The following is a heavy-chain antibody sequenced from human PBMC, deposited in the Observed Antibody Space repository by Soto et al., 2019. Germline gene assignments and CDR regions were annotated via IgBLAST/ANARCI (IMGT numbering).Heavy chain of an antibody. D-gene: IGHD5-12*01. CDR1: GFTVSSNY. CDR3: AREDGYRGGDAFDI. Sequence: GGSLRLSCAASGFTVSSNYMSWVRLAPGRGLEWVSIIYSSGGTYYADSVKDRFTISRDNSRNTLYLQILGLRAEDSAVYYCAREDGYRGGDAFDIWGQGTMVTVSS. CDR2: IYSSGGT. V-gene: IGHV3-66*01. J-gene: IGHJ3*02.